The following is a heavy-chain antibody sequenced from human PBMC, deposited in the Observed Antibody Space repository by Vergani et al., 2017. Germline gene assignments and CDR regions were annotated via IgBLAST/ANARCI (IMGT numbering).Heavy chain of an antibody. Sequence: EVQLVESGGGLVKPGGSLRLSCAASGFTFSNAWMSWVRQAPGKGLEWVGRIKSKTDGGTTDYAAPVKGRFTISRDNSKNTLYLQMNSLRAEDTAVYYCAKVRDGTGYYYGMNVWGQGTTVTVSS. CDR3: AKVRDGTGYYYGMNV. CDR1: GFTFSNAW. J-gene: IGHJ6*02. D-gene: IGHD1-14*01. V-gene: IGHV3-15*01. CDR2: IKSKTDGGTT.